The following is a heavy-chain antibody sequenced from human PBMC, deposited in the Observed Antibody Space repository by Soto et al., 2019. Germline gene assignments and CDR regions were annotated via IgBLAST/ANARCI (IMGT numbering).Heavy chain of an antibody. CDR1: GYTFTSYG. CDR2: ISAYNGNT. Sequence: EASVKVSCKASGYTFTSYGISWVRQAPGQGLEWMGWISAYNGNTNYAQKLQGRVTMTTDTSTSTAYMELRSLRSDDTAVYYCARDCSSTSCYKYYYYGMDVWGQGTTVTVSS. D-gene: IGHD2-2*02. CDR3: ARDCSSTSCYKYYYYGMDV. V-gene: IGHV1-18*01. J-gene: IGHJ6*02.